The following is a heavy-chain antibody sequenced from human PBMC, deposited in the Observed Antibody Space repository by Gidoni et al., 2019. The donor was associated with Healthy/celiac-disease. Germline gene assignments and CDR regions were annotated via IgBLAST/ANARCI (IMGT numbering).Heavy chain of an antibody. Sequence: EVQLLESGGGLVQPGGSLRLYCAASGFTFSSYAMSWVRQAPGKGLEWVSAISGSGCSTYYADSVKGRFTISRDNSKNTLYLQMNSLRAEDTAVYYCAKDSDLGPFQHWGQGTLVTVSS. V-gene: IGHV3-23*01. J-gene: IGHJ1*01. CDR3: AKDSDLGPFQH. CDR2: ISGSGCST. D-gene: IGHD3-16*01. CDR1: GFTFSSYA.